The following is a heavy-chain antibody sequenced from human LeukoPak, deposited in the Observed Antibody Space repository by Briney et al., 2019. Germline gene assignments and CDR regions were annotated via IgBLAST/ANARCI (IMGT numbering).Heavy chain of an antibody. CDR2: IKSDGSST. D-gene: IGHD3-10*01. CDR3: AREVYYGSGNWFDR. CDR1: GFTFSSYW. J-gene: IGHJ5*02. V-gene: IGHV3-74*01. Sequence: GGSLRLSCSASGFTFSSYWMHWVRQVPGKGLVWVSRIKSDGSSTSYADSVKGRFTISRDNVKNMLYLHMNSLRVEDTAVYYCAREVYYGSGNWFDRWGQGTLVTVSS.